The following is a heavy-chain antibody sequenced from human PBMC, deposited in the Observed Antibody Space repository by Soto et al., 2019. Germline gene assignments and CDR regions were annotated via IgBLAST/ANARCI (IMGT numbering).Heavy chain of an antibody. CDR2: LSGGGVNT. V-gene: IGHV3-23*01. Sequence: GGSLGLACTASEFSFSSYSMSWVRQAPGKSPAWVSVLSGGGVNTFYADSVRGRFTVSVDNSKNTVYLQMNSLRVEDTAVYYCARWDGYGGEWGQGTMVTVSS. CDR1: EFSFSSYS. D-gene: IGHD4-17*01. J-gene: IGHJ4*02. CDR3: ARWDGYGGE.